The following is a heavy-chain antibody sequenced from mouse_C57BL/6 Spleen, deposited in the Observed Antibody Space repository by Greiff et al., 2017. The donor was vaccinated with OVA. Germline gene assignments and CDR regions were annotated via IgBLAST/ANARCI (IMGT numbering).Heavy chain of an antibody. CDR2: IYPSDSET. D-gene: IGHD3-2*02. CDR1: GYTFTSYW. J-gene: IGHJ3*01. Sequence: QVQLQQPGAELVRPGSSVKLSCKASGYTFTSYWMDWVKQRPGQGLEWIGNIYPSDSETHYNQKFKDKATLTVDKSSSTAYMQLSSLTSEDSAVYDCARRDSAGYVRFAYWGQGTLVTVSA. CDR3: ARRDSAGYVRFAY. V-gene: IGHV1-61*01.